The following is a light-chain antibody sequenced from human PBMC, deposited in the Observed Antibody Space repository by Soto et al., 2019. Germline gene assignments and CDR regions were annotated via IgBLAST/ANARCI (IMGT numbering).Light chain of an antibody. CDR1: SSDVGSYNL. CDR2: EGS. Sequence: QSVLTQPASMSGSPGQSITISCTGTSSDVGSYNLVSWYQQHPGKAPKLMICEGSKRPSGVSNRFSGSKSGNTASLTISGLQAEDEADYYCCSYAGSSTLVFGGGTKVTVL. CDR3: CSYAGSSTLV. J-gene: IGLJ2*01. V-gene: IGLV2-23*01.